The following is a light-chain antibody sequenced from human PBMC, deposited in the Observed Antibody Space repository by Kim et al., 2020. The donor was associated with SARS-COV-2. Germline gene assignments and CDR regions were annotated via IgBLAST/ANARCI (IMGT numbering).Light chain of an antibody. CDR1: SGSIAASY. CDR3: ESYDSRSVV. Sequence: GKTVTISCTGSSGSIAASYVQWYQQRPGSVPTIVIYEDNQRPSGVPDRFSGSIDSSSNSAFLTISGLKTEDEADYYCESYDSRSVVFGGGTKVTVL. V-gene: IGLV6-57*02. CDR2: EDN. J-gene: IGLJ2*01.